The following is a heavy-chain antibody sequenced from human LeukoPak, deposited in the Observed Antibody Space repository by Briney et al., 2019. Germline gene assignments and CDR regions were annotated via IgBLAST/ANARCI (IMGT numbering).Heavy chain of an antibody. CDR2: FSGNSETT. CDR1: GFTFRRYT. V-gene: IGHV3-43*01. Sequence: GGSLRLSCAASGFTFRRYTIHWLRQAPGKGLEWVSLFSGNSETTYYADSVKGRFTISRDNSKNSLYLQMDSLRSEDTALYYCAKEGGTMFFDSWGQGTLVTVSS. CDR3: AKEGGTMFFDS. J-gene: IGHJ5*01. D-gene: IGHD3-3*01.